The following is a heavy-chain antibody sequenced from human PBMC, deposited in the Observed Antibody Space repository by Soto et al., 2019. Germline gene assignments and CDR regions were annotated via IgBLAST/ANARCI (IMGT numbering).Heavy chain of an antibody. J-gene: IGHJ4*02. V-gene: IGHV1-2*04. CDR1: GYTLTDLS. Sequence: ASVKVSCKVSGYTLTDLSMHWVRQAPGKGLEWMGWFNPNSGGTNYAQKFQGWVTMTRDTSISTAYMELSRLRSDDTAVYYCARVAPYNWNDGLHFDYWGQGTLVTVS. CDR2: FNPNSGGT. D-gene: IGHD1-1*01. CDR3: ARVAPYNWNDGLHFDY.